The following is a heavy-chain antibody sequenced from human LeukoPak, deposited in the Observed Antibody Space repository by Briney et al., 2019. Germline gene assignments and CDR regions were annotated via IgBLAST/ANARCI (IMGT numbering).Heavy chain of an antibody. CDR1: GGSISSGAYY. CDR3: ARDPRGYGMDV. D-gene: IGHD3-10*01. Sequence: SETLSLTCTVSGGSISSGAYYWSRIRQDPWKGLEWIGYIYYSGITYYNPSLKSRVTISLDTSRNQFSLRLSSVTAADTAVYYCARDPRGYGMDVWGQGTTVTVSS. CDR2: IYYSGIT. V-gene: IGHV4-31*03. J-gene: IGHJ6*02.